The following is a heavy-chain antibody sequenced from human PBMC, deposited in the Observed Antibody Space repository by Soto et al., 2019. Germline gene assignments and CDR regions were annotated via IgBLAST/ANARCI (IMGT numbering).Heavy chain of an antibody. D-gene: IGHD3-16*01. J-gene: IGHJ4*02. Sequence: EVQLLESGGGLVQPGGSLRLSCAASGFTFSSYAMSWVRQAPGKGLAWVSGISVSGGSTYYADSVKGRFTISRDNSKNTLYLQMNSRSAEDTAVYYCASNTRYDPPDYWGQGTLVTVSS. CDR1: GFTFSSYA. CDR2: ISVSGGST. V-gene: IGHV3-23*01. CDR3: ASNTRYDPPDY.